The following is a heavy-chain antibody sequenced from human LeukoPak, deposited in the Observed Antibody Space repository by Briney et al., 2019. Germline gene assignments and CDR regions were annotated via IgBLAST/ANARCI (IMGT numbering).Heavy chain of an antibody. CDR1: GFTFSSYP. J-gene: IGHJ3*02. V-gene: IGHV3-23*01. D-gene: IGHD1-26*01. Sequence: GGSLRLSCAASGFTFSSYPMGWVRRAPGKGLEWVSGISASGDVTFHADPVKGRFTISRDNSKNTLYLQMNSLRAEDTAEYYCAKSLLTTASGTGRAFDIWGQGTMVTVSS. CDR3: AKSLLTTASGTGRAFDI. CDR2: ISASGDVT.